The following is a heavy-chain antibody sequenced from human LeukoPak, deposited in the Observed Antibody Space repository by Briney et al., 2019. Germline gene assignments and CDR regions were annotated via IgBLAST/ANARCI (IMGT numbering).Heavy chain of an antibody. CDR3: AREDSSSPNWFDP. Sequence: ASVKVSCKASGYTFTGYYMHWVRQAPGQGLEWMGWINPNSGGTNYAQKFQGRVTMTRDTSINTAYMELSRLRSDDTAVYYCAREDSSSPNWFDPWGQGTLVTVSS. J-gene: IGHJ5*02. D-gene: IGHD6-6*01. V-gene: IGHV1-2*02. CDR1: GYTFTGYY. CDR2: INPNSGGT.